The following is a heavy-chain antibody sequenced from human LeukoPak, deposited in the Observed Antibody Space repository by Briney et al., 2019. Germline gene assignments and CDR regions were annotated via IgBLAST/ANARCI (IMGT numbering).Heavy chain of an antibody. CDR3: ARHVGFITMVRGVINNNWFDP. V-gene: IGHV4-39*01. D-gene: IGHD3-10*01. CDR1: GGSISSSSYY. J-gene: IGHJ5*02. CDR2: ISSSGST. Sequence: SETLSLTCTVSGGSISSSSYYWGWIRQPPEKGLEWIGSISSSGSTYYNPSLKSRVTISVDTSKKQFSLKLSSVTAADTAVYYCARHVGFITMVRGVINNNWFDPWGQGTLVTVSS.